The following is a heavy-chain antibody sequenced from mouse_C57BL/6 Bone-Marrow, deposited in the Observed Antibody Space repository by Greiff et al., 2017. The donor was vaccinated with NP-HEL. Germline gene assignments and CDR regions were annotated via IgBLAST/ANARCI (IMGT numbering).Heavy chain of an antibody. CDR1: GYSITSGYY. Sequence: VQLQQSGPGLVKPSQSLSLTCSVTGYSITSGYYWNWIRQFPGNKLEWMGYISYDGSNNYNPSLKNRISITRDTSKNQFFLKLNSVTTEDTATYYCADGSRDLPFAYWGQGTLVTVSA. J-gene: IGHJ3*01. V-gene: IGHV3-6*01. CDR3: ADGSRDLPFAY. D-gene: IGHD1-1*01. CDR2: ISYDGSN.